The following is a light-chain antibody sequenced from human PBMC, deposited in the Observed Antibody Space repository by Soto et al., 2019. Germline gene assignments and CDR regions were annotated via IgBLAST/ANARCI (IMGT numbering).Light chain of an antibody. V-gene: IGKV1-33*01. CDR3: QQYDNLLLN. CDR1: QDITNY. J-gene: IGKJ4*01. Sequence: DIQMTQSPSSLSASVGDRVTITCQARQDITNYLNWYQQKPGKAPKLLTYDASNLETGVPSRLSGSGSGTDFTFTISSLQPEDIATYYCQQYDNLLLNFGGGTKVEIK. CDR2: DAS.